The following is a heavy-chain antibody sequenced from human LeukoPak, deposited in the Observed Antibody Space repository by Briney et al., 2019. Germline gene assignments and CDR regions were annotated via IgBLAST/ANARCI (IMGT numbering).Heavy chain of an antibody. D-gene: IGHD2-8*01. CDR3: ARLGYCTNGVCYGFDY. V-gene: IGHV3-30*02. CDR1: GSTFSSYG. Sequence: PGGSLRLSCAASGSTFSSYGMHWVRQAPGKGLEWVAFIRYGGSNKYYADSVKGRFTISRDNSKNTLYLQMNSLRAEDTAVYYCARLGYCTNGVCYGFDYWGQGTLVTVSS. CDR2: IRYGGSNK. J-gene: IGHJ4*02.